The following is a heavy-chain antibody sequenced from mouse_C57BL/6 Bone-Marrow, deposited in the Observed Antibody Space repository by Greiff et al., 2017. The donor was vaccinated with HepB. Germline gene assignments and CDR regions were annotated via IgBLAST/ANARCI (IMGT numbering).Heavy chain of an antibody. J-gene: IGHJ1*03. CDR2: INYDGSST. Sequence: DVMLVESEGGLVQPGSSMKLSCTASGFTFSDYYMAWVRQVPEKGLEWVANINYDGSSTYYLDSLKSRFIISRDNAKNILYLQMSSLKSEDTATYYCARDPRYDYDRYWYFDVWGTGTTVTVSS. V-gene: IGHV5-16*01. D-gene: IGHD2-4*01. CDR3: ARDPRYDYDRYWYFDV. CDR1: GFTFSDYY.